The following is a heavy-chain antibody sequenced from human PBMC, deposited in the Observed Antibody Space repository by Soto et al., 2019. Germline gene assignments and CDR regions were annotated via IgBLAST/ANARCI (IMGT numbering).Heavy chain of an antibody. D-gene: IGHD4-17*01. V-gene: IGHV4-59*12. J-gene: IGHJ4*02. CDR1: GGSISSYY. CDR3: AGASGGDYGDYVIEY. Sequence: QVQLQESGPGLVKPSETLSLTCTVSGGSISSYYWSWIRQPPGKGLEWIGYIYYSGSTNYNPSLKRRITKSGDTSKKQFPPKLRPVTAGDTAVYYCAGASGGDYGDYVIEYWGPGTLVTVSS. CDR2: IYYSGST.